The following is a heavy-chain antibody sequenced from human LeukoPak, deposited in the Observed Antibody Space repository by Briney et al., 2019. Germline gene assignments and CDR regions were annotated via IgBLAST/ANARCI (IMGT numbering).Heavy chain of an antibody. V-gene: IGHV4-39*01. CDR1: GASISSSSYY. CDR2: IYYSGST. J-gene: IGHJ4*02. Sequence: SDTLSLTCTVSGASISSSSYYWGWIRQPPGKGLEWIGSIYYSGSTYYNPSLKSRVTISVDTSKNQFSLRLNSVTAADTAVYYCATAARARHYFDYWGQGSLVTVPS. CDR3: ATAARARHYFDY.